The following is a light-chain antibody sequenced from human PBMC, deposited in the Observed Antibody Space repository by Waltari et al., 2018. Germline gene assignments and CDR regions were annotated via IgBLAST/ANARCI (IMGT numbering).Light chain of an antibody. Sequence: QSALTQPASVSGSPGPSITISCSGPARDVGASDFVSLYQQHPGKAPHLIIYEVSNRPSGISKRFSASKSGNTASLTISGLQAEDEADYYCSSYTTSSAPGVFGTGTRVTVL. CDR1: ARDVGASDF. J-gene: IGLJ1*01. CDR2: EVS. CDR3: SSYTTSSAPGV. V-gene: IGLV2-14*01.